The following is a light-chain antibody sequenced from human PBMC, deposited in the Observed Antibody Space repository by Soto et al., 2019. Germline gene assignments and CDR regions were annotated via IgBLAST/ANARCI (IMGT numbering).Light chain of an antibody. J-gene: IGKJ3*01. Sequence: DIQMTQSPSSLSASVGDRVTITCRASQAISNSLAWYQQKPGKVPKGLIYAASTLQSGVPSRFSGSGSGTDFTLTITSLQPEDVATYFCQKYHSAPFTCGPGTKLDIK. V-gene: IGKV1-27*01. CDR2: AAS. CDR3: QKYHSAPFT. CDR1: QAISNS.